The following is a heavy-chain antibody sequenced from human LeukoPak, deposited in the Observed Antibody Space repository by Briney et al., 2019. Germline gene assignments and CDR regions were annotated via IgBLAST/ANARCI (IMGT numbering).Heavy chain of an antibody. CDR2: INHSGST. CDR1: GGSFSGYY. CDR3: ARLRFDFWSGYTHPYFDY. D-gene: IGHD3-3*01. Sequence: SETLSLTCAVYGGSFSGYYWSWIRQPPGKGLEWIGEINHSGSTNYNPSLKSRVTISVDTSKIQFSLKLSSVAVTDTAVYFCARLRFDFWSGYTHPYFDYWGQGTLVTVSS. J-gene: IGHJ4*02. V-gene: IGHV4-34*01.